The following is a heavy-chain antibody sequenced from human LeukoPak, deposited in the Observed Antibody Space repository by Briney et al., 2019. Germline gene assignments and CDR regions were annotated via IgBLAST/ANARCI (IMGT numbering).Heavy chain of an antibody. CDR3: ARRGGDYVWGSYRIDY. V-gene: IGHV4-34*01. CDR1: GGSFRGYY. D-gene: IGHD3-16*02. J-gene: IGHJ4*02. CDR2: INHSGST. Sequence: SETLSLTCAVYGGSFRGYYWSWIRQPPGKGLEWIGEINHSGSTNYNPSLKSRVTISVDTSKNQFSLKLSSVTAADTAVHYCARRGGDYVWGSYRIDYWGQGTLVTVSS.